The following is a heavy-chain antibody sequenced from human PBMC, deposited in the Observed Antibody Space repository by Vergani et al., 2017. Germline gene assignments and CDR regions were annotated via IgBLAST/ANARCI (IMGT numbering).Heavy chain of an antibody. CDR1: GGSISSYY. J-gene: IGHJ3*02. V-gene: IGHV4-59*01. CDR3: ARPAIVGAQNDAFDI. D-gene: IGHD1-26*01. Sequence: QVQLQESGPGLVKPSETLSLTCTVSGGSISSYYWSWIRQPPGKGLEWIGYIYYSGSTNYNPSLKSRVTISVDTSKNQFSLKLSSVTAADTAVDYCARPAIVGAQNDAFDIWGPGTMVTVSS. CDR2: IYYSGST.